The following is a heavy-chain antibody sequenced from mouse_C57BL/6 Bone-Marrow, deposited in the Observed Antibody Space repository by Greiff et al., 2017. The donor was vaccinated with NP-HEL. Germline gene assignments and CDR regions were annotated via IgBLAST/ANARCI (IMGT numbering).Heavy chain of an antibody. CDR3: AREPLYDGFPY. CDR1: GYTFTSYW. D-gene: IGHD2-3*01. CDR2: IDPSDSYT. Sequence: QVQLQQPGAELVMPGASVKLSCKASGYTFTSYWMHWVKQRPGQGLEWIGEIDPSDSYTNYNQKFKGKSTLTVDKSSSTAYMQLSSLTSEDSAVYYCAREPLYDGFPYWGQGTTLTVSS. J-gene: IGHJ2*01. V-gene: IGHV1-69*01.